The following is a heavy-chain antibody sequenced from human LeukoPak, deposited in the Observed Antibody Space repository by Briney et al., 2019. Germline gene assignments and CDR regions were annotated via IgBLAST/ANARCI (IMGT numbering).Heavy chain of an antibody. V-gene: IGHV4-59*01. CDR1: GGSISSYY. CDR2: IYYSGST. Sequence: SETLSLTCTVSGGSISSYYWSWNRQPPGKGLEWIGYIYYSGSTNYNPSLKSRVTISVDTSKNQFSLKLSSVTAADTAVYYCARDPPASRGWFDPWGQGTLVTVSS. CDR3: ARDPPASRGWFDP. D-gene: IGHD3-10*01. J-gene: IGHJ5*02.